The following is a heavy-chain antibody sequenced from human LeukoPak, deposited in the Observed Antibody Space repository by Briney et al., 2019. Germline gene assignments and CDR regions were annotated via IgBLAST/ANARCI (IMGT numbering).Heavy chain of an antibody. J-gene: IGHJ4*02. V-gene: IGHV3-53*05. Sequence: PGGSLRLSCAASGFTVSSNYMSWVRQAPGKGLEWVSVIYSGGSTYYTDSVKGRFTISRDNSKNTLYLQMNSLRAEDTAVYYCAKDLIEEAEYSYGYAGTVDYWGQGTLVTVSS. CDR1: GFTVSSNY. D-gene: IGHD5-18*01. CDR3: AKDLIEEAEYSYGYAGTVDY. CDR2: IYSGGST.